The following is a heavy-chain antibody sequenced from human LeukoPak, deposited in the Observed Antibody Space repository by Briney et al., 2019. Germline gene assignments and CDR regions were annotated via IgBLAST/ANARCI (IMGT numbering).Heavy chain of an antibody. CDR3: ARSVPYYDFWSGYYLFDY. Sequence: PSETLSLTCAVYGGSFSGYYWSWIRQSPGKGLEWIGEINHSGSTNYNPSLKSRVTISVDTSKNQFSLKLTSVTAADTAVYYCARSVPYYDFWSGYYLFDYWGQGTLVTVSS. D-gene: IGHD3-3*01. V-gene: IGHV4-34*01. J-gene: IGHJ4*02. CDR2: INHSGST. CDR1: GGSFSGYY.